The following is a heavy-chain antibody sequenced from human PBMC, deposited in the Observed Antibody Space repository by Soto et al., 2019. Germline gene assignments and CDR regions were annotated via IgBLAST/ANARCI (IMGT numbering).Heavy chain of an antibody. D-gene: IGHD3-3*01. CDR3: ARAGRDFWSGPTYYYGMDV. CDR2: INPSGGST. V-gene: IGHV1-46*01. CDR1: GYTFTSYY. J-gene: IGHJ6*02. Sequence: ASVKVSCTASGYTFTSYYMHWVRQAPGQGLEWMGIINPSGGSTSYAQKFQGRVTMTRDTSTSTVYMELSSLRSEDTAVYYCARAGRDFWSGPTYYYGMDVWGQGTTVTV.